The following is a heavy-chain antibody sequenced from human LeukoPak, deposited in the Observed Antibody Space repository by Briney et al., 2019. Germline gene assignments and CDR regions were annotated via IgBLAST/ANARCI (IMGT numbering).Heavy chain of an antibody. D-gene: IGHD6-6*01. J-gene: IGHJ4*02. CDR2: IYYSGST. V-gene: IGHV4-39*02. Sequence: SETLSLTCTVSGGSISSSSYYWGWIRQPPGKGLEWIGSIYYSGSTYYNPSLKSRVTISVDTSKNQFSLKLSSVTAVDTAVYYCARDSYSSSDKFDYWGQGTLVTVSS. CDR3: ARDSYSSSDKFDY. CDR1: GGSISSSSYY.